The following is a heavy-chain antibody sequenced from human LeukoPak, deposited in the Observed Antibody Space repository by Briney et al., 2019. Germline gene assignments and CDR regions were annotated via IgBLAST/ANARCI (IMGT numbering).Heavy chain of an antibody. V-gene: IGHV3-74*01. D-gene: IGHD3-10*01. CDR1: GFTFSSYW. CDR2: INSDGSST. CDR3: AKGADKGFMRFGELLDY. J-gene: IGHJ4*02. Sequence: PGGSLRLSCAASGFTFSSYWMHWVRQAPGKGLVWVSRINSDGSSTRYADSVKGRFTISRDNSKNTLYLQMNSLRAEDTAVYYCAKGADKGFMRFGELLDYWGQGTLVTVSS.